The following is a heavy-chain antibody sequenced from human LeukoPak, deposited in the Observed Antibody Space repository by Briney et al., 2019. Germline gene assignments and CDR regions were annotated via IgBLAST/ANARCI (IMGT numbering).Heavy chain of an antibody. V-gene: IGHV3-9*01. CDR3: AKDQSIAAAGFDY. J-gene: IGHJ4*02. Sequence: GGSLRLSCAASGFTFDDYAMHWVRQAPGKGLEWVSGISWNSGSIGYADSVKGRFTISRDNAKNSLYLQMNSLRAEDTALYYCAKDQSIAAAGFDYWGQGTLVTASS. CDR2: ISWNSGSI. CDR1: GFTFDDYA. D-gene: IGHD6-13*01.